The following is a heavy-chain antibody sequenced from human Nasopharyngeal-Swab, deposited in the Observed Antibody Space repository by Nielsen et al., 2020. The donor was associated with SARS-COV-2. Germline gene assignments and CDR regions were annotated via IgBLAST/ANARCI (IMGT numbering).Heavy chain of an antibody. D-gene: IGHD2-2*01. CDR2: ISVYNADT. CDR1: GYSFRSYG. J-gene: IGHJ5*02. V-gene: IGHV1-18*01. CDR3: ARDQGFTSSYWFDP. Sequence: ASVKVSCKASGYSFRSYGINWVRQAPGQGLEWMGWISVYNADTNYAQKLQGRVAMTTDTSTSTAYMELRSLTSDDTAVYYCARDQGFTSSYWFDPWGQGTLVTVSS.